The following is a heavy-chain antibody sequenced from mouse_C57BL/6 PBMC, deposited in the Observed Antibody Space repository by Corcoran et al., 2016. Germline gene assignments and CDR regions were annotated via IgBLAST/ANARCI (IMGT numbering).Heavy chain of an antibody. Sequence: VQLQPSGAALARPGASVKLSCKASGYTFTRHGISWVKQSTGQGLEWIGEIYPRSGNTYYNEKFKGKATLPADKSSSTAYMELRSLTSEDSAVDFCTRLGPGYFDYWGQGTTLTVSS. CDR2: IYPRSGNT. J-gene: IGHJ2*01. CDR3: TRLGPGYFDY. CDR1: GYTFTRHG. V-gene: IGHV1-81*01.